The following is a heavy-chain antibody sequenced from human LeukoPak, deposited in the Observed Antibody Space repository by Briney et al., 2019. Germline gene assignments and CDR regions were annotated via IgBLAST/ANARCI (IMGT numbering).Heavy chain of an antibody. V-gene: IGHV1-69*04. Sequence: GASVKVSCKASGGTFSSYAISWVRQAPGQGLEWMGRIIPILGIANYAQKFQGRVTITRDTSASTAYMELSSLRSEDTAVYYCARESSGEDYYYGMDVWGQGTTVTVSS. J-gene: IGHJ6*02. CDR3: ARESSGEDYYYGMDV. CDR2: IIPILGIA. D-gene: IGHD1-14*01. CDR1: GGTFSSYA.